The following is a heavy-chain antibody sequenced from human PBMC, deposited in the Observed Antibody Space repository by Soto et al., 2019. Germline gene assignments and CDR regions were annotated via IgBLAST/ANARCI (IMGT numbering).Heavy chain of an antibody. CDR1: GFSFSDYY. Sequence: QVQLVESGGGLVKPGGSLRLSCAASGFSFSDYYMSGIRQAPGKGLEWVSYISSSGTTIYYGDSVEGRFTISRDNAKNSLYLQMNSLAADDTAVYFGARHFGTPGIEDFCSGGSCYYDWFDPWGQGTQVTVSS. CDR2: ISSSGTTI. D-gene: IGHD2-15*01. CDR3: ARHFGTPGIEDFCSGGSCYYDWFDP. V-gene: IGHV3-11*01. J-gene: IGHJ5*02.